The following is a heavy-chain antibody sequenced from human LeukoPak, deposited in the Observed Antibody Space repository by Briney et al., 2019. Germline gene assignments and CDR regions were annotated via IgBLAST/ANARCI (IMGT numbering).Heavy chain of an antibody. CDR1: GDSISSYY. Sequence: NPSETLSLTCTVSGDSISSYYWSWIRHPPGKGLEWIGYIYYSGSNNYNTSLKSRVTISVDKSKNQFSLRLSSVTAADTAVYYCARVTGYMIEDYFDYWGQGTLVTVSS. J-gene: IGHJ4*02. CDR2: IYYSGSN. D-gene: IGHD3-22*01. CDR3: ARVTGYMIEDYFDY. V-gene: IGHV4-59*01.